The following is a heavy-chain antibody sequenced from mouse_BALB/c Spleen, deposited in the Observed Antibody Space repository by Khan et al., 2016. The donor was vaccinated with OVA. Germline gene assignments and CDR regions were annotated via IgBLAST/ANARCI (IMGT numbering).Heavy chain of an antibody. J-gene: IGHJ3*01. CDR2: ISSGGSYT. V-gene: IGHV5-6*01. D-gene: IGHD1-1*01. Sequence: EVKLVESGGDLVKPEGSLKLSCAASGFTFSTYGMSWVRQTPDKRLEWVATISSGGSYTYYPDSVQGRFTISRDNAKNTLYLQMRSLKSEDTAMFYSARLAYYYDSEGFAYWGQGTLVTVSA. CDR3: ARLAYYYDSEGFAY. CDR1: GFTFSTYG.